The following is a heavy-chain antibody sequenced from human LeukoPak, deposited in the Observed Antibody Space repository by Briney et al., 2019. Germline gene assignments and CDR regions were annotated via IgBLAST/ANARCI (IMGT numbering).Heavy chain of an antibody. CDR3: AHSGDYGDFRGVVHS. D-gene: IGHD4-17*01. CDR2: IYWDDDK. J-gene: IGHJ4*02. V-gene: IGHV2-5*02. Sequence: KSSGPTLVNPTQTLTLTCTFSGFSLTTSGVGVNWIRQPPGKALGWLALIYWDDDKRYSPSLKSRLTITRDTSKKQVVLTMTNMDPVDTATYYCAHSGDYGDFRGVVHSWGQGTLVTVSP. CDR1: GFSLTTSGVG.